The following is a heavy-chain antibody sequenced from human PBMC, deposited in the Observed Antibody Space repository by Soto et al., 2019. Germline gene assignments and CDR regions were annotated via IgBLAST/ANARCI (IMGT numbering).Heavy chain of an antibody. Sequence: PGESLKISCKGSGYSFANYYIAWVRQMPGKGLEWMGTVYPGTSDTRHSPSFQGQITISADKSISTAYLQWSSLRASDTAMYYCASRSGLRATDAFDIWGQGTMVTVSS. J-gene: IGHJ3*02. CDR3: ASRSGLRATDAFDI. CDR1: GYSFANYY. D-gene: IGHD1-26*01. CDR2: VYPGTSDT. V-gene: IGHV5-51*01.